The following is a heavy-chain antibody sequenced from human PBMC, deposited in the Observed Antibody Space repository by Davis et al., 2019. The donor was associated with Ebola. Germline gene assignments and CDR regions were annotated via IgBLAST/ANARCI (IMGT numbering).Heavy chain of an antibody. Sequence: GESLKISCAASGFTFSDYYMSWIRQAPGKGLEWVSYISSSGSTIYYADSVKGRFTISRDNAKNSLYLQMNSLRAEDTAVYYCARDRESELTVTLDYWGQGTLVTVSS. CDR1: GFTFSDYY. D-gene: IGHD4-17*01. V-gene: IGHV3-11*01. CDR2: ISSSGSTI. CDR3: ARDRESELTVTLDY. J-gene: IGHJ4*02.